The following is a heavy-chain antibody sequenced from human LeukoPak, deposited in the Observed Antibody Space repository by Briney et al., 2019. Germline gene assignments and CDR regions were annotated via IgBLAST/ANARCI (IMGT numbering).Heavy chain of an antibody. Sequence: ASVKVSCKASGYTFTGYYMHWVRQAPGQGLEWMGWISAYNGNTNYAQKLQGRVTMTTDTSTSTAYMELRSLRSDDTAVYYCARDPGITMIVVVPQPAFDIRGQGTMVTVSS. V-gene: IGHV1-18*04. D-gene: IGHD3-22*01. CDR3: ARDPGITMIVVVPQPAFDI. J-gene: IGHJ3*02. CDR2: ISAYNGNT. CDR1: GYTFTGYY.